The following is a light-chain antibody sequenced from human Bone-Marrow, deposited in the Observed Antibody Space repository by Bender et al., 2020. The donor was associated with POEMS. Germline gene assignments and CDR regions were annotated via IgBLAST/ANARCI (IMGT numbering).Light chain of an antibody. CDR1: SSDVGSSNL. Sequence: QSALTQPASVSGSPGQSITISCNGTSSDVGSSNLVSWYQQHPDRAPRLLIFDVSYRHSGVSDRFSGSKSAKTASLTISGLQAEDEADYYCASYTTYRHFVFGTGTKVTVL. V-gene: IGLV2-14*02. CDR3: ASYTTYRHFV. CDR2: DVS. J-gene: IGLJ1*01.